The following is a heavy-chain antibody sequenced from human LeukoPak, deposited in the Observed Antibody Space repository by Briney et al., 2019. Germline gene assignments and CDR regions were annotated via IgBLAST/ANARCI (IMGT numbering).Heavy chain of an antibody. Sequence: GGSLRLSCAASGFTVSSNYMSWVRQAPGKGLEWVASIYSGGSTFYADSVKGRFTISRDNSKNTLYLQMNSLRAEDTAVYYCAREARPDNYYDSSGSLEDWGQGTLVTVSS. V-gene: IGHV3-53*01. D-gene: IGHD3-22*01. CDR3: AREARPDNYYDSSGSLED. J-gene: IGHJ4*02. CDR1: GFTVSSNY. CDR2: IYSGGST.